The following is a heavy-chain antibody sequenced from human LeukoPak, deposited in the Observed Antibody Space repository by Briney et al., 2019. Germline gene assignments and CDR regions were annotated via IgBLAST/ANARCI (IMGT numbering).Heavy chain of an antibody. CDR2: ISSSGSII. V-gene: IGHV3-11*01. CDR3: AREVVAATSSGYYGMDV. CDR1: GFTFSDYY. D-gene: IGHD2-15*01. Sequence: GGSLRLSCAASGFTFSDYYMSWIRQAPGKGLEWVSYISSSGSIIYYADSVKGRFTISRDNAKNLLYLQMNSLRAEDTAVYYCAREVVAATSSGYYGMDVWGQGTTVTVSS. J-gene: IGHJ6*02.